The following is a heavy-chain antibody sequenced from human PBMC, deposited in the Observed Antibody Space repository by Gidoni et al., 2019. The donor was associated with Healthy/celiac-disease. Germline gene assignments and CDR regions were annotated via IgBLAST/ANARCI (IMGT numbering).Heavy chain of an antibody. D-gene: IGHD4-17*01. V-gene: IGHV4-30-2*01. CDR2: IYHSGST. J-gene: IGHJ4*02. CDR1: GGSISSGGYS. CDR3: ARGTNDYGGNSLVDYFDY. Sequence: QLQLQESGSGLVKPSQPLSLTCAVSGGSISSGGYSWSWIRQPPGKGLEWIGYIYHSGSTYYNPSLKSRVTISVDRSKNQFSLKLSSVTAADTAVYYCARGTNDYGGNSLVDYFDYWGQGTLVTVSS.